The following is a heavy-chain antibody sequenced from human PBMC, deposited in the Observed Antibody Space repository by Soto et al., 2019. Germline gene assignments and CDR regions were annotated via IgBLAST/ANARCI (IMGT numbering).Heavy chain of an antibody. CDR2: INDSGST. Sequence: QVQLQQWGAGLLKPSETLSLTCAVYGGSFSGYYWSWIRQTPGKGLEWMGEINDSGSTTHNPSLKSRVTILVDTPKNQFSLKLSSVTAADTAVYYCARGVLVWFGEVARRGGYYYYMDVWGKGTTVTVSS. D-gene: IGHD3-10*01. CDR3: ARGVLVWFGEVARRGGYYYYMDV. CDR1: GGSFSGYY. V-gene: IGHV4-34*01. J-gene: IGHJ6*03.